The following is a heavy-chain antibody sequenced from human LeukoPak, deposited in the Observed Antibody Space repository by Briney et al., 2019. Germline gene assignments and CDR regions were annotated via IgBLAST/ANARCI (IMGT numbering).Heavy chain of an antibody. CDR2: ISGSGGYT. D-gene: IGHD5-24*01. CDR3: AKDLYRLSMATNMTVNDY. V-gene: IGHV3-23*01. CDR1: GVTFSSYA. Sequence: GGSLRLSCVASGVTFSSYAMSWVRQAPGTGLEWVSAISGSGGYTYYADSVKGRFTISRDNSKNTLYLQMNSLRAEDTAVYYCAKDLYRLSMATNMTVNDYWGQGTLVAVSS. J-gene: IGHJ4*02.